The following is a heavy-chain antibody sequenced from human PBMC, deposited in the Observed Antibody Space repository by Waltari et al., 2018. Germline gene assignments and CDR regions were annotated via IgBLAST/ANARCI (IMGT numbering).Heavy chain of an antibody. V-gene: IGHV4-34*01. CDR3: AREGSGSYYTN. D-gene: IGHD3-10*01. CDR2: INHSGST. J-gene: IGHJ4*02. Sequence: LSLTCAVYGGSFSGYYWSWIRQPPGKGLEWIGEINHSGSTNYNPSLKSRVTISVDTSKNQFSLKLSSVTAADTAVYYCAREGSGSYYTNWGQGTLVTVSS. CDR1: GGSFSGYY.